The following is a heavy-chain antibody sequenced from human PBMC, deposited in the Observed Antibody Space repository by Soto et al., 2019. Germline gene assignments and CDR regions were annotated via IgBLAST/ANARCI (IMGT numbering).Heavy chain of an antibody. V-gene: IGHV4-59*08. CDR2: IYYSGST. J-gene: IGHJ4*02. CDR1: GGSISSYY. D-gene: IGHD2-15*01. CDR3: ARLGGFFQALDS. Sequence: SETLSLTCTVSGGSISSYYWSWIRQPPGKGLEWIGYIYYSGSTNYNPSLKSRVTISVDTSKNQFSLKLTSVTAADTAVYYCARLGGFFQALDSWGQGTLVTVSS.